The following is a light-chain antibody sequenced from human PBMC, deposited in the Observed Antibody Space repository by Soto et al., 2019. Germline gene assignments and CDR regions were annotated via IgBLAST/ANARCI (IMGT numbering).Light chain of an antibody. V-gene: IGKV1-33*01. Sequence: DIQMTQSPSSLSASVGDRVTITCHASQDISNYLNWYQQKPGKAPKLLRYDASNLETGVPSRFSGSGSGTDFTFTISRLQPEDIATYYFQQYDNLPLTFGPGTKVDIK. CDR1: QDISNY. CDR3: QQYDNLPLT. CDR2: DAS. J-gene: IGKJ3*01.